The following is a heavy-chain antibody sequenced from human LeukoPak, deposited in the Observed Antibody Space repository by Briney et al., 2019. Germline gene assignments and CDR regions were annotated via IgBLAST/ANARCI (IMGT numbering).Heavy chain of an antibody. CDR3: ARTGTSNYYFDY. Sequence: PGGSRRLSCAASGFTFSNYWMHWVRQAPGKGLVWVSRLISDGSSTSYADSVKGRFTISRDNAKNTLYLQMSSLRAEDTAVYYCARTGTSNYYFDYWGQGSLVTVPS. V-gene: IGHV3-74*01. J-gene: IGHJ4*02. D-gene: IGHD1-1*01. CDR2: LISDGSST. CDR1: GFTFSNYW.